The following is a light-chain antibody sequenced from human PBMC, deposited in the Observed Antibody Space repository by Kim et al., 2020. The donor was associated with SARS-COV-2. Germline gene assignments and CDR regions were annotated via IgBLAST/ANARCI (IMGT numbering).Light chain of an antibody. CDR1: QSVSSY. CDR2: DAS. V-gene: IGKV3-11*01. CDR3: QQRSNWPPVT. J-gene: IGKJ2*01. Sequence: LSPGDRATRACMACQSVSSYLAWYQQNPGQAPRLLIYDASNRATGIPARFSGSGSGTDFTLTISSLEPEDFAVYYCQQRSNWPPVTFGQGTKLEI.